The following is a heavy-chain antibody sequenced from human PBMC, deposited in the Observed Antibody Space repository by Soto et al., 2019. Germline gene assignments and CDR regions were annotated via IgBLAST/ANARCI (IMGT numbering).Heavy chain of an antibody. Sequence: GASVKVSCKASGGTFSSYAIRWVRQAPGQGLEWMGGIIPIFGTANYAQKFQGRVTITADESTSTAYMELSSLRSEDTAVYYCAREREVATTNYYYYGMDVWGQGTTVTVSS. CDR1: GGTFSSYA. V-gene: IGHV1-69*13. D-gene: IGHD5-12*01. CDR3: AREREVATTNYYYYGMDV. CDR2: IIPIFGTA. J-gene: IGHJ6*02.